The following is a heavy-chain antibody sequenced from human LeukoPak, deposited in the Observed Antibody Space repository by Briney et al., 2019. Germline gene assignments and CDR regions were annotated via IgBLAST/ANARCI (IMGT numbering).Heavy chain of an antibody. J-gene: IGHJ4*02. CDR1: GFTFSSHW. CDR3: ARHGYYVFDY. V-gene: IGHV3-7*01. Sequence: PGGSLRLSCAGSGFTFSSHWMGWVRQAPGKGLEWLGNIKEDGHEKYYVDSVQGRFTISRDNAKNSLFLQMDSLRAEDTAVYFCARHGYYVFDYWGQGTLVTASS. D-gene: IGHD4-17*01. CDR2: IKEDGHEK.